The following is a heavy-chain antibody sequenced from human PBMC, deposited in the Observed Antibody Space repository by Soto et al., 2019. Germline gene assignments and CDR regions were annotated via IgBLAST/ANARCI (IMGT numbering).Heavy chain of an antibody. CDR3: ARVLSGSSLFDY. Sequence: VQLQESGPGLVKPSETLSLTCTVSGGSIISDYWSWIRQPPGKGLEWIGYISYSGSTNYNPSLKSLVTISVDTSKHQFSLKLSSVTAADTAVYYCARVLSGSSLFDYWGQGTLVTVSS. V-gene: IGHV4-59*01. CDR2: ISYSGST. J-gene: IGHJ4*02. CDR1: GGSIISDY. D-gene: IGHD1-26*01.